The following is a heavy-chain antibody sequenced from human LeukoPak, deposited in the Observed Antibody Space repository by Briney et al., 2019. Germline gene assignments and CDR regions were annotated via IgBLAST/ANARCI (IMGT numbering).Heavy chain of an antibody. CDR2: SSSGSTI. CDR1: GFTFSSYE. CDR3: AELGITMIGGV. D-gene: IGHD3-10*02. J-gene: IGHJ6*04. V-gene: IGHV3-48*03. Sequence: GGSLRLSCAASGFTFSSYEMNWVRQAPGKGLEWVSSSGSTIYYADSVKGRFTISRYNAKNSLYLQMNSLRAEDTAVYYCAELGITMIGGVWGKGTTVTISS.